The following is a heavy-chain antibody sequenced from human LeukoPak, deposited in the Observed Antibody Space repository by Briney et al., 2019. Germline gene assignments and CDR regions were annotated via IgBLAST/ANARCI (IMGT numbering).Heavy chain of an antibody. J-gene: IGHJ6*02. CDR1: GGSISSYY. Sequence: SETLSLTCTVSGGSISSYYWSWIRQPAGKGLEWIGRIYTSGNTNYNPSLKSRVTMSVDTSKNQFSLKLSSVTAADTAVYYCARSLRHPIVVVPAATPPYYYYGMDVWGQGTTVTVSS. CDR2: IYTSGNT. D-gene: IGHD2-2*01. CDR3: ARSLRHPIVVVPAATPPYYYYGMDV. V-gene: IGHV4-4*07.